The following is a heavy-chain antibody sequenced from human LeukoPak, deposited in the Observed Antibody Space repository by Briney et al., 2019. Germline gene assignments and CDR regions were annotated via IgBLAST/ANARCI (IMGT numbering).Heavy chain of an antibody. J-gene: IGHJ4*02. D-gene: IGHD2/OR15-2a*01. Sequence: ASVKVSRKPSVSTFTSYGISWVRQAPGQGLEWMGWISAYNGNTNYAQKLQIRVTMTTDTSTSKAYMELRSMTADDAAVYYYARAGSTPTSDYWGQGTLVTVSS. V-gene: IGHV1-18*01. CDR2: ISAYNGNT. CDR3: ARAGSTPTSDY. CDR1: VSTFTSYG.